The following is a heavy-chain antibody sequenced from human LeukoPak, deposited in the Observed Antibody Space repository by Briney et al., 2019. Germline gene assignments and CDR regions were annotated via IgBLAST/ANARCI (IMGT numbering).Heavy chain of an antibody. V-gene: IGHV4-39*01. CDR1: GGSISSSSYY. J-gene: IGHJ5*02. Sequence: NPSETLSLTCTVSGGSISSSSYYWGWIRQPPGKGLEWIGSIYYSGSTYYNPSLKSRVTISVDTSKNQFSLKLSSVTAADTAVYYCARHSVPTGMVRGDDWFDPWGQGTLVTVSS. CDR2: IYYSGST. CDR3: ARHSVPTGMVRGDDWFDP. D-gene: IGHD3-10*01.